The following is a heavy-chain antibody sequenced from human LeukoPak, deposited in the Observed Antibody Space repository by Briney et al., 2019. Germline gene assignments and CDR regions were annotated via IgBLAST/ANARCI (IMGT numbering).Heavy chain of an antibody. CDR2: INPKSGGT. CDR1: GYIFTGYY. Sequence: ASVKVSCKASGYIFTGYYMHWVRQAPGQGLEWMGWINPKSGGTNYAQKFQGRVTMTRDTSISTAYMELSRLRSDDTAVYYCAGDEPITAGERGDYWGQGTLVTVSS. V-gene: IGHV1-2*02. J-gene: IGHJ4*02. D-gene: IGHD6-13*01. CDR3: AGDEPITAGERGDY.